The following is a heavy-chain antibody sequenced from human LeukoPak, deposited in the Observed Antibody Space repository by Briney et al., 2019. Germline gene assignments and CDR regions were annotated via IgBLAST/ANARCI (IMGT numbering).Heavy chain of an antibody. CDR3: ARAKPKNMVRGLIMRRESRYYFDY. CDR1: GFTFSSLA. J-gene: IGHJ4*02. V-gene: IGHV3-23*01. CDR2: ITGSGSNT. D-gene: IGHD3-10*01. Sequence: GGSLRLSCAASGFTFSSLAMSWVRQAPGKGLEWVSAITGSGSNTYYADSVKGRFTISRDNSKNTLYPHMNSLRAEDTAVYYCARAKPKNMVRGLIMRRESRYYFDYWGQGTLVTVSS.